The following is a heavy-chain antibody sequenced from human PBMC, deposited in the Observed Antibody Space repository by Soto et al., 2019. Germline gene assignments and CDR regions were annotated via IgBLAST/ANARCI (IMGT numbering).Heavy chain of an antibody. CDR3: AKDEVRTHSLYAMDV. J-gene: IGHJ6*02. V-gene: IGHV3-30*18. CDR2: TSYERSNK. D-gene: IGHD3-10*01. CDR1: GFTYSTYC. Sequence: SGGSLRRPYAASGFTYSTYCMHWLCQAPGKGREWVEFTSYERSNKNYADSVKDPFTILRDNSKYTVYLQITSPRVEHTAVYYCAKDEVRTHSLYAMDVWGQGTTVTVSS.